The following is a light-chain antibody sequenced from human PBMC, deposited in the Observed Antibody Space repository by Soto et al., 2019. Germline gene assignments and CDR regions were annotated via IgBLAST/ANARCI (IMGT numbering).Light chain of an antibody. CDR2: EVS. CDR1: SSDVGGYSY. Sequence: QSALTQPRSVSGSPGHSVTISCTGTSSDVGGYSYVSWYQQHPGKAPKLMIYEVSNRPSGVSNRFSGSKSGNTASLTISGLQAEDEADYYCSSYTRSSTLVVFGGGTKVTVL. CDR3: SSYTRSSTLVV. V-gene: IGLV2-14*01. J-gene: IGLJ2*01.